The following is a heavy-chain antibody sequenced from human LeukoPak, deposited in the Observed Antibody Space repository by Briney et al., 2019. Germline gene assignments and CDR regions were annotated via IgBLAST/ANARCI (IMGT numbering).Heavy chain of an antibody. V-gene: IGHV3-23*01. Sequence: GGSLRLSCAASGFTFSSYAMSWVRQAPGKGLEWVSAISTGGGSTYYADSVKGRFTISRDNAKNPLYLQMNSLRAEDTAVYYCGAGRGPYYYGSSGYSDAFDIWGQGTMVTVSS. D-gene: IGHD3-22*01. CDR3: GAGRGPYYYGSSGYSDAFDI. J-gene: IGHJ3*02. CDR2: ISTGGGST. CDR1: GFTFSSYA.